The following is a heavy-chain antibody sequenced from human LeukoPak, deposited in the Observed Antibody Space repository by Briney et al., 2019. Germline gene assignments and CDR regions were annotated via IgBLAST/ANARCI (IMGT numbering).Heavy chain of an antibody. D-gene: IGHD3-22*01. CDR1: GGTFSSYA. V-gene: IGHV1-69*04. Sequence: RWASVKVSCKASGGTFSSYAISWVRQAPGQGLEWMGRIIPILGIANYAQKFQGRVTITADKSTSTAYMELSSLRSEDTAVYYCARALMDATYHYDSSGYYYFDYWGQGTLVTVSS. CDR2: IIPILGIA. J-gene: IGHJ4*02. CDR3: ARALMDATYHYDSSGYYYFDY.